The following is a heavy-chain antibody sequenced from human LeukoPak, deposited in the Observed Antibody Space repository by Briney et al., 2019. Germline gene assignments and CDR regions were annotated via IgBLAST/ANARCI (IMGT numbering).Heavy chain of an antibody. CDR2: INQSGST. J-gene: IGHJ6*03. CDR3: ARARGSYYHYYMDV. CDR1: GGSFSGYY. Sequence: PSETLSLTCAVYGGSFSGYYWNWIRQPPGKGLEWIGEINQSGSTNYNPSLKSRVTISFDTSKNQFSLKLSSVTAADTAVYYCARARGSYYHYYMDVWGKGTTVTVSS. V-gene: IGHV4-34*01. D-gene: IGHD1-26*01.